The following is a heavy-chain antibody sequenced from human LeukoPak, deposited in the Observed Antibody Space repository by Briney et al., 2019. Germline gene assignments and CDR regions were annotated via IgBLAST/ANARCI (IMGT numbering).Heavy chain of an antibody. V-gene: IGHV3-33*01. J-gene: IGHJ4*02. CDR1: GFIFSSYA. Sequence: GGSLRLSCAASGFIFSSYAMHWVRRAPGKGPEWVAIIWFDGSNQYYAESVEGRFTVSRDNSKNTLYLQMNSLRAEDTAVYSCARGLGYSYGYGIDYWGQGTLVIASS. CDR3: ARGLGYSYGYGIDY. D-gene: IGHD5-18*01. CDR2: IWFDGSNQ.